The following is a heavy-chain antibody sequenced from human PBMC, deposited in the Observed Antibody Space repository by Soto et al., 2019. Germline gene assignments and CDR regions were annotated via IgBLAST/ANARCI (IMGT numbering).Heavy chain of an antibody. V-gene: IGHV3-23*01. CDR2: ISGSGGST. J-gene: IGHJ4*02. CDR1: GFTFSSYG. Sequence: GGSLRLSCAASGFTFSSYGMSWVRQAPGKGLEWVSLISGSGGSTYYADSVKGRFTISRDNSKNTLSLQMNSLRAEDTAVYYCVKRAHCSSTTCYYSFDYWGQGTTVTVSS. D-gene: IGHD2-2*01. CDR3: VKRAHCSSTTCYYSFDY.